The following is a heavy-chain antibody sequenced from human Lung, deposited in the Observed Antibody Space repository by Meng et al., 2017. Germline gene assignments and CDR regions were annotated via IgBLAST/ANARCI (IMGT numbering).Heavy chain of an antibody. V-gene: IGHV4-34*01. Sequence: QGQLQAWGAGLLKPSETLFLTCVVSGGSFSDYYWSWIRQPPGKGLEWIGEINHSGSTNYNPSLESRATISVDTSQNNLSLKLSSVTAADSAVYYCARGPTTMAHDFDYWGQGTLVTVSS. J-gene: IGHJ4*02. CDR1: GGSFSDYY. CDR3: ARGPTTMAHDFDY. CDR2: INHSGST. D-gene: IGHD4-11*01.